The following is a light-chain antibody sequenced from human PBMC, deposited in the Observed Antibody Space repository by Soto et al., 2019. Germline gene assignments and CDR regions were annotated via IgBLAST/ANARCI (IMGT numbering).Light chain of an antibody. CDR3: TSYAGSYADVV. J-gene: IGLJ2*01. CDR1: SSDVGGYNY. Sequence: QSVLTQPASVSGSPGQSITISCTGTSSDVGGYNYVSWYQQHPGKAPKLMIYDVSNRPSGVSNRFSGSKSGNTASLTISGRQAEDEADYYCTSYAGSYADVVFGGGTKLTVL. CDR2: DVS. V-gene: IGLV2-14*01.